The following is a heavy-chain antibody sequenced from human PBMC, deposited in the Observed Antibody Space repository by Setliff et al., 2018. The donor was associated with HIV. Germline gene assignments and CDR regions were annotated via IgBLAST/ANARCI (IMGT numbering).Heavy chain of an antibody. CDR2: ISTYNGNT. CDR1: GYTFNNYG. CDR3: ARDSEAGV. J-gene: IGHJ4*02. V-gene: IGHV1-18*01. D-gene: IGHD3-10*01. Sequence: ASVKVSCKASGYTFNNYGISWVRQAPGQGLEWMGWISTYNGNTNYAQKFQGRVTLTTDTSTNTAYMELRGLKPDDTAMYYCARDSEAGVWGQGTLVTVSS.